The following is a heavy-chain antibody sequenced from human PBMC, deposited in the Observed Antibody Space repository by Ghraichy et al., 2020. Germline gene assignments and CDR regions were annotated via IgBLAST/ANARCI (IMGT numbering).Heavy chain of an antibody. CDR1: GGSISGYY. CDR2: IYSSGST. Sequence: SETLSLTCSVSGGSISGYYWSWVRQPPRKGLEWIGYIYSSGSTNYNPSFKSRVTISIDTSKNQFSLKLNFVTAADTAVYSCARTVAVPGTDDWFDPWGQGILVTVSS. D-gene: IGHD6-19*01. CDR3: ARTVAVPGTDDWFDP. J-gene: IGHJ5*02. V-gene: IGHV4-59*01.